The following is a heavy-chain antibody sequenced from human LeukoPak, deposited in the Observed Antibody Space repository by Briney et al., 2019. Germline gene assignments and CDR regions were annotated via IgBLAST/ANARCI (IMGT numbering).Heavy chain of an antibody. J-gene: IGHJ5*02. V-gene: IGHV4-61*02. Sequence: SETLSLTCTVSGGSISSDIFYWSWIRQPAGKGLEWIGRIYARGSTTYNSSLKRRVAISIDTSKNQFSLQLTSVPAADTAVYYCAGTRRYCSGGSCYNWFDPWGQGTLVTVSS. CDR2: IYARGST. D-gene: IGHD2-15*01. CDR3: AGTRRYCSGGSCYNWFDP. CDR1: GGSISSDIFY.